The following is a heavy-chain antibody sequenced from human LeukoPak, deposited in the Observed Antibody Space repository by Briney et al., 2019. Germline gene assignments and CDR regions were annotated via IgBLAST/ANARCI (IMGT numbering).Heavy chain of an antibody. V-gene: IGHV3-21*01. D-gene: IGHD5-18*01. CDR1: GFTFSSYS. Sequence: PGGSLGLSCAASGFTFSSYSMDWVRQAPGKGLEWVSSITSSSSHTYYADSVKGRFTISRDNAKNSLYLQMNSLRAEDTAIYYCAEAASPDSKDDYWGQGTLVTVSS. CDR3: AEAASPDSKDDY. CDR2: ITSSSSHT. J-gene: IGHJ4*02.